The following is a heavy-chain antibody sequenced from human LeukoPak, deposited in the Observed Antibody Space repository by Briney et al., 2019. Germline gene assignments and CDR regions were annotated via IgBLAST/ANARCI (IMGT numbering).Heavy chain of an antibody. J-gene: IGHJ4*02. CDR1: GFTSSTYA. D-gene: IGHD6-19*01. CDR3: VPLPIAVAGTHLLDY. Sequence: PGRSLRPSCSASGFTSSTYAMHWVRQAPGKGLEYVSAISSYGGSTYYADSVKGRFTISRDNSKNTLYLQMSSLRAEDTAVYYCVPLPIAVAGTHLLDYWGQGNLVTVSS. V-gene: IGHV3-64D*09. CDR2: ISSYGGST.